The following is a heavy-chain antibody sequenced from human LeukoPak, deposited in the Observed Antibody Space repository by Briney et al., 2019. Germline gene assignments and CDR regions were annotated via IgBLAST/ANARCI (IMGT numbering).Heavy chain of an antibody. D-gene: IGHD6-19*01. J-gene: IGHJ5*02. CDR2: IYTSGST. Sequence: SETLSLTCTVSGGSISSYYWSWIRQPAGKGLEWIGRIYTSGSTNYNPSLKSRVTISVDKSKNQFPLKLSSVTAADTAVYYCARDRLIAVAGNWFDPWGQGTLVTVSS. V-gene: IGHV4-4*07. CDR1: GGSISSYY. CDR3: ARDRLIAVAGNWFDP.